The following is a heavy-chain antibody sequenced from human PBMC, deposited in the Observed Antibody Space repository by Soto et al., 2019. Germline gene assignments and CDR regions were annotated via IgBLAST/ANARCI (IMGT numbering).Heavy chain of an antibody. D-gene: IGHD3-3*01. CDR2: VYSSGTT. J-gene: IGHJ5*02. Sequence: PSETLSLTCTVSGGSLGGLFWNWIRQPAGKGLEWIGRVYSSGTTYYNPSLQSRVTTSVDTSNNQFSLRLNSVTAADTAIYYCATRITVFGLLIPPFDPWGQGTQVTVSS. CDR3: ATRITVFGLLIPPFDP. V-gene: IGHV4-4*07. CDR1: GGSLGGLF.